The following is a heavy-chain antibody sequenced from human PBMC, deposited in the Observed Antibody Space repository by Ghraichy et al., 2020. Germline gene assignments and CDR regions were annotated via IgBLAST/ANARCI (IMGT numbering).Heavy chain of an antibody. CDR1: GGSFSGYY. J-gene: IGHJ2*01. V-gene: IGHV4-34*01. CDR2: INHSGST. CDR3: ARHPQYHGSSGWSRYFDL. D-gene: IGHD6-19*01. Sequence: ESLNISCAVYGGSFSGYYWSWIRQPPGKGLEWIGEINHSGSTNYNPSLKSRVTISVDTSKNQFSLKLSSVTAADTAVYYCARHPQYHGSSGWSRYFDLWGRGTLVTVSS.